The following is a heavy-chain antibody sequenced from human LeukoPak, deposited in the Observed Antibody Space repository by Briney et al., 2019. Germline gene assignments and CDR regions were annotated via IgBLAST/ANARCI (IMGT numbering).Heavy chain of an antibody. J-gene: IGHJ4*02. CDR3: ARDPFRYSYHDY. Sequence: SVKVSCKASGGTFSSYAISWVRQAPGQGLEWMGRIIPIFGTANYAQKFQGRVTITTDESTSTAYMELSSLRSDDTAVYYCARDPFRYSYHDYWGQGTLVTVSS. V-gene: IGHV1-69*05. CDR2: IIPIFGTA. CDR1: GGTFSSYA. D-gene: IGHD5-18*01.